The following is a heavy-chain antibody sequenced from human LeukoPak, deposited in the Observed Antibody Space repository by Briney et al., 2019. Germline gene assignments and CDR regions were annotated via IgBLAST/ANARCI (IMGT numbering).Heavy chain of an antibody. V-gene: IGHV1-8*01. D-gene: IGHD1-26*01. J-gene: IGHJ6*02. CDR1: GYTFTSYD. CDR3: ARRGGSSSSYGMDV. CDR2: MNPNSGNT. Sequence: ASVKVSCKASGYTFTSYDINWVRQATGQGLEWMGWMNPNSGNTGYAQKFQGRVTMTTDTSTSTAYMELRSLRSDDTAVYYCARRGGSSSSYGMDVWGQGTTVTVSS.